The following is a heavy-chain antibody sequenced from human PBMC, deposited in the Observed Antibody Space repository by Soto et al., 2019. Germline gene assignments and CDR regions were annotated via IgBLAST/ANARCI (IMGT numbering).Heavy chain of an antibody. CDR2: INWNGGST. Sequence: EVQLVESGGGVVRPGGSLRLSCAASGFIFDDYGMSWVRQGPGKGLEWVSGINWNGGSTRYADSVKGRFTISIDNTKIPLYLQMNPLSAEDTALYYCPRVRGYSYGYADYWGQGTLVTVSS. J-gene: IGHJ4*02. CDR1: GFIFDDYG. V-gene: IGHV3-20*04. CDR3: PRVRGYSYGYADY. D-gene: IGHD5-18*01.